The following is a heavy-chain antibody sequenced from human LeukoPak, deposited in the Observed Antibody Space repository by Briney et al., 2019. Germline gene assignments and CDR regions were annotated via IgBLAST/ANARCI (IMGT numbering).Heavy chain of an antibody. V-gene: IGHV1-8*01. CDR2: MNPNSGNT. Sequence: GASVTVSCTASGHIFTNYDINWVRQATGQGLEWMGWMNPNSGNTGFAQKFQGRVTMTRNTSKSTAYMELSSLTSEDTAVYYCARARGYSYGYSDYWGQGTLVTVSS. CDR1: GHIFTNYD. D-gene: IGHD5-18*01. CDR3: ARARGYSYGYSDY. J-gene: IGHJ4*02.